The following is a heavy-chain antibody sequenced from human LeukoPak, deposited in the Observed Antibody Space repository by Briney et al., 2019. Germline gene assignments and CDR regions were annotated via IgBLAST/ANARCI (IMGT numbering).Heavy chain of an antibody. CDR3: ASVGSGWVFDY. CDR1: GGSFSNYD. D-gene: IGHD6-19*01. CDR2: INHSGST. Sequence: PSETLSLTCGVYGGSFSNYDWNWIRQPPGKGLEWIGEINHSGSTSYNPSLKSRVTISVETSKNQFSLKLNSVTAADTAVYYCASVGSGWVFDYWGQGTLVTVSS. J-gene: IGHJ4*02. V-gene: IGHV4-34*01.